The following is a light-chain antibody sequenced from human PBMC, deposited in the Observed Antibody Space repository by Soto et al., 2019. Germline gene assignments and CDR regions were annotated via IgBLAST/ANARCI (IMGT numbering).Light chain of an antibody. V-gene: IGLV3-12*02. CDR3: QVWDSATDPYV. Sequence: SSELTEPHSWSVATAQMARVTCGGSNIGSKAVQWYQQKPGQDPVLVIYSDSNRPSGIPERFSGSDPGNTATLTVSGIGAGDEADYYCQVWDSATDPYVFGTGTKVTVL. CDR1: NIGSKA. CDR2: SDS. J-gene: IGLJ1*01.